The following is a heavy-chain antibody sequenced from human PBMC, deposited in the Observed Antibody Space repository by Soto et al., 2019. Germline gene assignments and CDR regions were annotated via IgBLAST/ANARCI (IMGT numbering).Heavy chain of an antibody. J-gene: IGHJ6*02. Sequence: QVQLVESGGGVVQPGRSLRLSCAASGFTFSSYGMHWVRQAPGKGLEWVAVISYDGSNKYYADSVKGRFTISRDNSKNTLYLQMNSLRAEDTAVYYCAKSSSWYNYSYGMDVWGQGTTVTVSS. CDR1: GFTFSSYG. CDR3: AKSSSWYNYSYGMDV. D-gene: IGHD6-13*01. CDR2: ISYDGSNK. V-gene: IGHV3-30*18.